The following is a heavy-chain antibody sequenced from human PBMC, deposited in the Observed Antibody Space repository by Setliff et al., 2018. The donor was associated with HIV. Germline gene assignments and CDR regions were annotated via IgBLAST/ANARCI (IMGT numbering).Heavy chain of an antibody. CDR2: ISSGGEIM. V-gene: IGHV3-23*01. Sequence: GGSLRLSCAANGITFSSYAMTWVRQAPGKGLNWVSAISSGGEIMFYADSVKGRFTISRDNDKNSVHLQMTSLRAEDTAVYYCASSGSGSYINWFGPWGQGTLVTVSS. CDR1: GITFSSYA. J-gene: IGHJ5*02. CDR3: ASSGSGSYINWFGP. D-gene: IGHD3-10*01.